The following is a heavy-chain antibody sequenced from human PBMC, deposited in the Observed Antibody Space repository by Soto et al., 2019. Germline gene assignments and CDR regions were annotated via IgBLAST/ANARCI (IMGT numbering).Heavy chain of an antibody. CDR3: AKAISGYNAPLDH. CDR2: ISGSDSST. D-gene: IGHD5-12*01. Sequence: EVLLLESGGGLVQPGGSLRLSCAASGFTFSSYAMNWVRQAPGKGLEWDSVISGSDSSTYYADSVKGRFTISRDNSKNQLYVQMNSLRAEDTAVYYCAKAISGYNAPLDHWGQGTRVTVSS. CDR1: GFTFSSYA. J-gene: IGHJ4*02. V-gene: IGHV3-23*01.